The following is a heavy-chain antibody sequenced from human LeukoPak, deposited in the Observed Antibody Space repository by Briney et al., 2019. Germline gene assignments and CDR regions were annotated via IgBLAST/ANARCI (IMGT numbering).Heavy chain of an antibody. D-gene: IGHD5-18*01. J-gene: IGHJ5*02. Sequence: SGGSLRLSCAASGFTFSRFAMHWVRQAPGKGLEWVAIISYDGSNKYYAGSVRGRFTISRDNSKNTLYLQMNSLRAEDTAVYYCARGRGYSQSNWVDPWGQGTMVTVSA. V-gene: IGHV3-30*14. CDR3: ARGRGYSQSNWVDP. CDR1: GFTFSRFA. CDR2: ISYDGSNK.